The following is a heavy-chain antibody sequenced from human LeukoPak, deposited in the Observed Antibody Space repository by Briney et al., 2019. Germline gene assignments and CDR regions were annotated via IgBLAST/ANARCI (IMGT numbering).Heavy chain of an antibody. J-gene: IGHJ4*02. Sequence: AGGSLRLSCAASGFTFSSYSMNWVRQAPGKALEWVSYISSSSSYIYYAASVKGRFTISRDNAKNSLYLQMTSLRAEDTAVYYCARDVAGGVAYWGQGTLVTVSS. CDR1: GFTFSSYS. D-gene: IGHD3-16*01. CDR3: ARDVAGGVAY. V-gene: IGHV3-21*01. CDR2: ISSSSSYI.